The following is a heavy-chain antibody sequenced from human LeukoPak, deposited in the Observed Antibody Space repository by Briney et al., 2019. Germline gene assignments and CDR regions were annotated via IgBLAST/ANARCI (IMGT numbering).Heavy chain of an antibody. J-gene: IGHJ4*02. CDR3: ASPELGTLYFDY. CDR1: GYTFTSYG. CDR2: ISAYNGNT. D-gene: IGHD7-27*01. V-gene: IGHV1-18*01. Sequence: AASVKVSCKASGYTFTSYGISWVRQAPGQGLEWMGWISAYNGNTNYAQKLQGRVTMTTDTSTSTAYMELRSLRSDDTAVYYCASPELGTLYFDYWGQGTLVTVSS.